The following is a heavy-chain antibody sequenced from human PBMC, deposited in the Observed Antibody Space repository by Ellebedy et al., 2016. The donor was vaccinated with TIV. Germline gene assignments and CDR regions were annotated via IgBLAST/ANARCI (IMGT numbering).Heavy chain of an antibody. CDR2: ISSSGSTI. J-gene: IGHJ4*02. Sequence: GESLKISCAASGFTFSDYYMSWIRQAPGKGLEWVSYISSSGSTIYYADSVKGRFTISRDNAKNSLYLQMNSLRAEDTAVYYCARCVDTAMARLDYWGQGTLVTVSS. D-gene: IGHD5-18*01. CDR1: GFTFSDYY. CDR3: ARCVDTAMARLDY. V-gene: IGHV3-11*04.